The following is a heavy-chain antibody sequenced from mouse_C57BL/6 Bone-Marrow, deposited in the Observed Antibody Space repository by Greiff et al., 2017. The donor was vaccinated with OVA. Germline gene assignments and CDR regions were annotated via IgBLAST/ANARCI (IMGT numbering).Heavy chain of an antibody. CDR2: FYPGSGSI. J-gene: IGHJ1*03. CDR3: AGHERAEGYYWYVDV. V-gene: IGHV1-62-2*01. CDR1: GYTFTEYT. Sequence: VQLQESGAELVKPGASVKLSCKASGYTFTEYTIHWVKQRSGQGLEWIGWFYPGSGSIKYNEKFKDKSTCTADKSSGTVYMELSRLTSEGSAVDSGAGHERAEGYYWYVDVGGTGTTVTVSS. D-gene: IGHD2-2*01.